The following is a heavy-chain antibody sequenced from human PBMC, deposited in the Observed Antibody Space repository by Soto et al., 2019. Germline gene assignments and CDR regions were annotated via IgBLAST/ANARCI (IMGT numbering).Heavy chain of an antibody. J-gene: IGHJ6*02. CDR2: IIPIFGTA. CDR1: GGTFSSYA. Sequence: SVKVSCKASGGTFSSYAISWVRQAPGQGLEWMGGIIPIFGTANYAQKFQGRVTITADKSTSTAYMELSSLRSEDTAVYYCASSIKNIVVVVAATRSYYYGMDVWGQGTTVTVSS. CDR3: ASSIKNIVVVVAATRSYYYGMDV. D-gene: IGHD2-15*01. V-gene: IGHV1-69*06.